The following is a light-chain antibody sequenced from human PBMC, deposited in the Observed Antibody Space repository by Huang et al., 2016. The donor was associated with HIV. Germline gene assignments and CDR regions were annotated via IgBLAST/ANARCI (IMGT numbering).Light chain of an antibody. CDR3: QQYFSSPST. J-gene: IGKJ2*02. CDR2: WAS. V-gene: IGKV4-1*01. Sequence: DIVMTQSPDSLAVSLGKRATISCKSSQTVLDNSKNKNYLAWYQQKPGQTPKLLIYWASSRQYGVPDRFSGSGSGTDFTLTISRSQAEDAAIYYCQQYFSSPSTFGQGTKLEI. CDR1: QTVLDNSKNKNY.